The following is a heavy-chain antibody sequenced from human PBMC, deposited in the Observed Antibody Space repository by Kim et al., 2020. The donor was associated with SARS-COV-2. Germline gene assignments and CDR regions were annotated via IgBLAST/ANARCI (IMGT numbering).Heavy chain of an antibody. J-gene: IGHJ6*02. V-gene: IGHV3-66*02. Sequence: GGSLRLSCAASGFTVSSNYMSWVRQAPGKGLEWVSVIYSGGSTYYADSVKGRFTISRDNSKNTLYLQMNSLRAEDTAVYYCAIPRPHRYYYYGMDVWGQGTTVTVSS. CDR1: GFTVSSNY. CDR3: AIPRPHRYYYYGMDV. CDR2: IYSGGST.